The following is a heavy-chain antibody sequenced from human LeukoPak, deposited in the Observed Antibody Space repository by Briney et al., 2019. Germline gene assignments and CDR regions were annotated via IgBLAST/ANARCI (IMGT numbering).Heavy chain of an antibody. CDR2: ISWNSAGI. Sequence: GGSLRLSYAASGFTFDDYAMHWVRQAPGKGLEWISGISWNSAGIGYADSVKGRFTIFRDNAKNSLYLQMNSLRAEDMAFYYCAKGLSGNIATAGFDSWGQGTLVIVSS. D-gene: IGHD6-13*01. CDR1: GFTFDDYA. J-gene: IGHJ4*02. V-gene: IGHV3-9*03. CDR3: AKGLSGNIATAGFDS.